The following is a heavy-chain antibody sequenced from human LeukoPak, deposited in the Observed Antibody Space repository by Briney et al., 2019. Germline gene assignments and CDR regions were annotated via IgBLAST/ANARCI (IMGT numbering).Heavy chain of an antibody. CDR3: ARGMVYASYYYYYYMDV. V-gene: IGHV6-1*01. Sequence: SQTLSLTCAISGDNVSSKSAAWNWIRQSPSRGLEWLGRTYYRSKWYNDYAVSVKSRITINPDTSKNQFSLQLNSVTPEDTAVYYCARGMVYASYYYYYYMDVWGKGTTVTVSS. CDR1: GDNVSSKSAA. CDR2: TYYRSKWYN. J-gene: IGHJ6*03. D-gene: IGHD2-8*01.